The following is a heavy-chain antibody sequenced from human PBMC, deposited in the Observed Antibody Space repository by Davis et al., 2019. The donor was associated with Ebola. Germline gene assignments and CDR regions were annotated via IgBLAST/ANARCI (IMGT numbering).Heavy chain of an antibody. D-gene: IGHD2-15*01. Sequence: GESLKISCAASGFTFSSYAMSWVRQAPGKGLEWVSSISGSGGTTYYADSVKGRFTISRDNAKNSLYLQMSSLRGEDTAVYYCARARGCSGGSCHNFDYWGQGILVTVSS. CDR3: ARARGCSGGSCHNFDY. CDR2: ISGSGGTT. CDR1: GFTFSSYA. V-gene: IGHV3-23*01. J-gene: IGHJ4*02.